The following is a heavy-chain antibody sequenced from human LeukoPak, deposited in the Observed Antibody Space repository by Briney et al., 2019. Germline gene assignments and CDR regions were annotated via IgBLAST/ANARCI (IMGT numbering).Heavy chain of an antibody. Sequence: ASVKVSCKASGHTFTGYYMHWVRQAPGQGLEWMGWINANSGDTNYAQKFQGRVTMTRDTSISTAYMELSRLRSDDTAVYYCARERSIRSGWYEIGFDYWGQGTLVTVSS. CDR1: GHTFTGYY. CDR3: ARERSIRSGWYEIGFDY. CDR2: INANSGDT. V-gene: IGHV1-2*02. D-gene: IGHD6-19*01. J-gene: IGHJ4*02.